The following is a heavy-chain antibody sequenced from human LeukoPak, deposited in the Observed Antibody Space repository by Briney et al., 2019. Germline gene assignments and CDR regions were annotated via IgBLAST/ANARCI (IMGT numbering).Heavy chain of an antibody. J-gene: IGHJ6*03. CDR2: ISPSGGST. V-gene: IGHV1-46*01. Sequence: GASVKVSCKASGYTFSNYYMHWVRQAPGQGLEWMGIISPSGGSTTYAQRFQGRVTMTRDTSTSTVYMELTSLRSEDTAVYYCARGYYYGSGSYGNYYYMDVWGKGTTVTISS. CDR1: GYTFSNYY. D-gene: IGHD3-10*01. CDR3: ARGYYYGSGSYGNYYYMDV.